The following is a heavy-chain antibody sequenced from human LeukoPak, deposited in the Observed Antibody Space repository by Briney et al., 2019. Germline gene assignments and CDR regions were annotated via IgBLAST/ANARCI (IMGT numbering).Heavy chain of an antibody. CDR1: GFTFSSYA. CDR2: ISGSGGKT. V-gene: IGHV3-23*01. J-gene: IGHJ4*02. Sequence: PGGSLRLSCAASGFTFSSYAMSWVRQAPGKWLEWVSGISGSGGKTYYADSVKGRFTISRGNSKNTLYLQMNSLRAEDTAIYYCAKFSGSSGYYEDFDYWGQGTLVTVSS. D-gene: IGHD3-22*01. CDR3: AKFSGSSGYYEDFDY.